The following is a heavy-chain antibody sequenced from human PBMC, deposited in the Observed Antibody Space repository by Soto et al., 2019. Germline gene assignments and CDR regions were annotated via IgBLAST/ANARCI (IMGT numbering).Heavy chain of an antibody. J-gene: IGHJ5*02. D-gene: IGHD2-2*01. CDR2: IYPGDSDT. V-gene: IGHV5-51*01. CDR1: GYSFTIYW. Sequence: GESLKISCNGSGYSFTIYWIGWVRQMPGKGLEWMGIIYPGDSDTRYSPSFQGQVTISADKSISTAYLQWSSLKASDTAMYYCARLKTSDCSSTSCYGGYWFDPWGQGTLVTVSS. CDR3: ARLKTSDCSSTSCYGGYWFDP.